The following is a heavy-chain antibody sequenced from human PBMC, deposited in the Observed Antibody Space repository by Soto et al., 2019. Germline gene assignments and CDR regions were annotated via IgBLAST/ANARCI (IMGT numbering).Heavy chain of an antibody. CDR3: ARGGYCSGGSCYYVLWFDP. D-gene: IGHD2-15*01. Sequence: SVKVSCKASGGTFSSYAISWVRQAPGRGLEWMGGIIPIFGTANYAQKFQGRVTITADESTSTAYMELSSLRSEDTAVYYCARGGYCSGGSCYYVLWFDPWGQGTLVTVSS. CDR2: IIPIFGTA. J-gene: IGHJ5*02. CDR1: GGTFSSYA. V-gene: IGHV1-69*13.